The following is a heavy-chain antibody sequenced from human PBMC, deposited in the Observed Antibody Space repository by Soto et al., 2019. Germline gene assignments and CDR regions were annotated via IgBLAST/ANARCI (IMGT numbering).Heavy chain of an antibody. J-gene: IGHJ3*01. CDR3: AKDSGNPDFGAVIHAFDV. Sequence: PGGSLRLSCAASGFTFRDYAMSWFRQAPGKGLEWVGPISGRLDSAFYADSVEGRFTISRGSSNNNLYLQMSSLRAEDTAVYDCAKDSGNPDFGAVIHAFDVWGQGTPVTVSS. V-gene: IGHV3-23*01. D-gene: IGHD3-3*01. CDR2: ISGRLDSA. CDR1: GFTFRDYA.